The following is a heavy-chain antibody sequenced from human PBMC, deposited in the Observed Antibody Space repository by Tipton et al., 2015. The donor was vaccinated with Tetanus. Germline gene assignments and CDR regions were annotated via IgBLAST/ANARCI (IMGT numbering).Heavy chain of an antibody. CDR3: ARDSTGRFDP. Sequence: QSGPEVKKPGASVKVSCKSSGYTFTRYGITWVRQAPGQGLEWMGWISGYNGNTKYAQKFQGRVSMTTDTSTDTAYMELRSLRSDDTAVYYCARDSTGRFDPWGQGTLVTVSS. CDR2: ISGYNGNT. D-gene: IGHD2-2*01. CDR1: GYTFTRYG. J-gene: IGHJ5*02. V-gene: IGHV1-18*01.